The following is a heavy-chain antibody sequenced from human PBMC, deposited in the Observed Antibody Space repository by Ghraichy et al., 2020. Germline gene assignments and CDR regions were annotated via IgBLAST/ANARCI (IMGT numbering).Heavy chain of an antibody. Sequence: GGSLGLSCAASGFIFSTSWMHWVRQAPGMGLVWVSRINVDGSNTDYADSVKGRFTISRDNAKNTVYLQMNSLRTEDTAFYYCANFGDGLGAEAPRDYWGQGTLVTISS. CDR1: GFIFSTSW. J-gene: IGHJ4*02. V-gene: IGHV3-74*01. CDR2: INVDGSNT. D-gene: IGHD3-16*01. CDR3: ANFGDGLGAEAPRDY.